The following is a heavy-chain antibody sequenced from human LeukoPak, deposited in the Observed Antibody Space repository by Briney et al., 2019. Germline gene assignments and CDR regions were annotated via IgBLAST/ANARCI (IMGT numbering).Heavy chain of an antibody. V-gene: IGHV3-30*04. CDR1: GFTFSSYA. CDR3: AKVGWGSGNYQGFDY. Sequence: GGSLRLSCAASGFTFSSYAMHWVRQAPGKGLEWVAVISYDGSNKYYADSVKGRFTISRDNSKNTLYVQMNSLRAEDTAVYYCAKVGWGSGNYQGFDYWGQGTQVTVSS. J-gene: IGHJ4*02. D-gene: IGHD3-10*01. CDR2: ISYDGSNK.